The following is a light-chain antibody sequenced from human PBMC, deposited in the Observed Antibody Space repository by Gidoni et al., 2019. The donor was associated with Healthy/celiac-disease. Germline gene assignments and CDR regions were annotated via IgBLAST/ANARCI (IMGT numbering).Light chain of an antibody. V-gene: IGLV2-11*01. CDR1: RSDVGGYNY. J-gene: IGLJ2*01. CDR2: DVS. CDR3: CSYAGSSYVV. Sequence: QSALTQPRSVSGSPGQSVTISCTGTRSDVGGYNYVSWYQQPPGKAPKLMIYDVSKRPSGVPDRFSGSKSGNTASLTISGLQAEDEADYYCCSYAGSSYVVFGGGTKLTVL.